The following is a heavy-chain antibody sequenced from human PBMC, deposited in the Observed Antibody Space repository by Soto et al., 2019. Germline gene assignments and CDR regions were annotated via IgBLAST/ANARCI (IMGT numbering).Heavy chain of an antibody. J-gene: IGHJ4*02. CDR1: GFTFSSYA. D-gene: IGHD3-22*01. CDR2: ISGSGGST. Sequence: GGSLRLSCAASGFTFSSYAMSWVRQAPGKGLEWVSAISGSGGSTYYADSVKGRFTISRDNSKNTLYLQMNSLRAEDTAVYYCAKAHRKISSGYYEDYWGQGTLVTVSS. CDR3: AKAHRKISSGYYEDY. V-gene: IGHV3-23*01.